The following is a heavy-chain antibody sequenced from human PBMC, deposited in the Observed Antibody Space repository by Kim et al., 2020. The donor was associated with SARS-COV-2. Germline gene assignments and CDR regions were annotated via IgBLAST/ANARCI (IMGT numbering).Heavy chain of an antibody. CDR3: TRVGFTVQTGHF. D-gene: IGHD3-10*01. CDR2: IWSDGSNE. J-gene: IGHJ4*02. Sequence: GGSLRLSCAASGFTFRAYGMHWVRQAPGKGLEWVSVIWSDGSNENYADSVRGRFTISRDNYKDTLYLQMNSLRAEDTAVYYCTRVGFTVQTGHFWGQGT. CDR1: GFTFRAYG. V-gene: IGHV3-33*01.